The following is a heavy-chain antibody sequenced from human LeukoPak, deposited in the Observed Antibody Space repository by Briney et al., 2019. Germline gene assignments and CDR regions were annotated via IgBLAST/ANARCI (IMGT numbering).Heavy chain of an antibody. CDR2: ISGSGGST. CDR3: AKDIEPGGKCYDQDAFDI. CDR1: GFTFSSYA. D-gene: IGHD2-2*01. J-gene: IGHJ3*02. Sequence: GGSLRLSCAASGFTFSSYAMSWVRQAPGKGLEWVSAISGSGGSTYYADSVKGRFTISRDNSKNTLCLQMNSLRAEDTAVYYCAKDIEPGGKCYDQDAFDIWGQGTMVTVSS. V-gene: IGHV3-23*01.